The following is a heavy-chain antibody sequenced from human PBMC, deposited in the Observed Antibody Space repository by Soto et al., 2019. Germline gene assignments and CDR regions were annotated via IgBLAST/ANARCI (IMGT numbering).Heavy chain of an antibody. CDR1: GGTFSSYA. Sequence: QVQLVQSGAEVKKPGSSVKVSCKASGGTFSSYAISWVRQAPGQGLEWMGGIIPIFGTANYAQKFQGRVTITADKSTSTAYMELSSLRSEDTAVYYCARSVRGYYFYYYYGMDVWGQGTTVTVSS. CDR2: IIPIFGTA. V-gene: IGHV1-69*06. CDR3: ARSVRGYYFYYYYGMDV. J-gene: IGHJ6*02. D-gene: IGHD1-26*01.